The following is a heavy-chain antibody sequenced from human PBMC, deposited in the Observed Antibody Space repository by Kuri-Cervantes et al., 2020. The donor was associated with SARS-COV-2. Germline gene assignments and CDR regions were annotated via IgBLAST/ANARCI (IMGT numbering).Heavy chain of an antibody. CDR1: GFTFSDYY. V-gene: IGHV3-11*01. J-gene: IGHJ6*03. CDR2: ISSSGSTI. D-gene: IGHD6-19*01. CDR3: AKASGWSMNYYYCMDV. Sequence: GESLKISCAASGFTFSDYYMSWIRQAPGKGLEWVSYISSSGSTIYYADSVKGRFTISRDNSKNTLYLQMNSLRAEDTAVYYCAKASGWSMNYYYCMDVWGKGTTVTVSS.